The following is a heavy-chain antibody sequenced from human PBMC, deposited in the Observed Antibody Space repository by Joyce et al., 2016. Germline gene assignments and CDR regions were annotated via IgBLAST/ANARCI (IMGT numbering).Heavy chain of an antibody. V-gene: IGHV1-69*01. Sequence: QVQLVQSGAEVKKPGSSVKVSCKASGGTFSSYAISWVRQAPGQGLEGRGGIIPVFGTANYAQKFQGRVTITADESTSTAYMELSSLRSEDTAVYYCARDQRIAVAGTLGYWGQGTLVSVSS. CDR2: IIPVFGTA. CDR3: ARDQRIAVAGTLGY. D-gene: IGHD6-19*01. CDR1: GGTFSSYA. J-gene: IGHJ4*02.